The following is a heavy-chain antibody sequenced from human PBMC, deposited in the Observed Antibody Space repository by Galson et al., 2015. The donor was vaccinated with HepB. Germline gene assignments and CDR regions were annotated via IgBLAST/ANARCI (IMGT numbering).Heavy chain of an antibody. V-gene: IGHV3-23*01. CDR1: GFTFSTYA. D-gene: IGHD3-22*01. Sequence: SLRLSCAASGFTFSTYAMSWVRQSPGQGLEWVSGISVSGGSTYYADSVKGRFTISRDTFKNTLYLQMNSLRAEDTAIYYCAKDRPEAISFYYDNSAFHFDSWGQGTQVTVSS. J-gene: IGHJ4*02. CDR2: ISVSGGST. CDR3: AKDRPEAISFYYDNSAFHFDS.